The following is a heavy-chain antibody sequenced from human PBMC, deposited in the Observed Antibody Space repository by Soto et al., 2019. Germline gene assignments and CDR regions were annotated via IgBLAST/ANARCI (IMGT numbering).Heavy chain of an antibody. J-gene: IGHJ4*02. V-gene: IGHV4-30-2*01. CDR3: ARAHYGPSGYYFDS. CDR2: IYHTGSA. Sequence: QVQLQESGSGLVKPSETLSLTCSVSGDSITSGGYAWSWIRQPPRRGLEWVGYIYHTGSASSSPYLKGRVTISVDKSKNQFSLSLDSVTAADTAIYYCARAHYGPSGYYFDSWGQGSLVTVSS. D-gene: IGHD3-22*01. CDR1: GDSITSGGYA.